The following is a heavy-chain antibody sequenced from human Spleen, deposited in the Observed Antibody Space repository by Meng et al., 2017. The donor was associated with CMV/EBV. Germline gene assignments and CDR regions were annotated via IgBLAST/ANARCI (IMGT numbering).Heavy chain of an antibody. CDR2: IHHSGKN. Sequence: MSSSKRWNWVRQHPGKGLEWMGEIHHSGKNNNNPSLKSRVTISADRSKNHFTLRLYSVTAADTAVYYCARFSSRGNSGGFDYWGQGTLVTVSS. D-gene: IGHD4-23*01. J-gene: IGHJ4*02. V-gene: IGHV4-4*02. CDR1: MSSSKR. CDR3: ARFSSRGNSGGFDY.